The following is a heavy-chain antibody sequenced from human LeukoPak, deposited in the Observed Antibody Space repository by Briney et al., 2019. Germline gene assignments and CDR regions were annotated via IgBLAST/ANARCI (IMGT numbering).Heavy chain of an antibody. J-gene: IGHJ4*02. V-gene: IGHV1-24*01. Sequence: ASVKVSCKVSGYTLTEFSMHWVRQAPGKGLEWMGGFDPEDGETIYAQELQGRVTMTKDTSTDTAYMELSSVRSEDPAVYYCATWYYYDSRDYYLADYWGQGTLVSVSS. CDR1: GYTLTEFS. CDR3: ATWYYYDSRDYYLADY. D-gene: IGHD3-22*01. CDR2: FDPEDGET.